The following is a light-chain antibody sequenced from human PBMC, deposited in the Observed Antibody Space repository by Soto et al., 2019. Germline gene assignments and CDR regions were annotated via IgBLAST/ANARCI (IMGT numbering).Light chain of an antibody. J-gene: IGKJ5*01. V-gene: IGKV1-39*01. CDR2: AAS. Sequence: DIQMTQSPSSLSASVGDRVTITCRASQSISSYLNWYQQKPGKAPKLLIYAASSLQSGVPSRFSGSGSGTDFTLTISSLQPEDFATYYCQQSCSTPPITFGQGTRLEIK. CDR3: QQSCSTPPIT. CDR1: QSISSY.